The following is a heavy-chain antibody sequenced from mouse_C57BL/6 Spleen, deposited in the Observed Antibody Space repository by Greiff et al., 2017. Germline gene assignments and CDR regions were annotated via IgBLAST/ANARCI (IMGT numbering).Heavy chain of an antibody. CDR3: ASYGYDGGVDY. D-gene: IGHD2-2*01. Sequence: QVQLQQPGAELVKPGASVKLSCKASGYTFTSYWMHWVKQRPGQGLEWIGMIHPNSGSTNYNEKFKSKATLTVDKSSSTAYMQLSSLTSEDSAVYYCASYGYDGGVDYWGKGTTLTVSS. CDR1: GYTFTSYW. V-gene: IGHV1-64*01. J-gene: IGHJ2*01. CDR2: IHPNSGST.